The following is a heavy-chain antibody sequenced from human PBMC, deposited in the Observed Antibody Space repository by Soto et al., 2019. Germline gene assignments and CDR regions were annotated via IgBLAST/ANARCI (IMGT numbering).Heavy chain of an antibody. J-gene: IGHJ4*02. D-gene: IGHD3-16*01. CDR3: AKDRMTLSSLDS. V-gene: IGHV3-23*01. Sequence: DVQLLQSGGGSVQPGGSLRLSCTASESLSTSGMSWVRQAPGKGLEWVSGIGGIGSSTHYADSVEGRFTISRDYSKNTVYLQMNSLSAEDTALYYCAKDRMTLSSLDSWGQGTLVTVSS. CDR2: IGGIGSST. CDR1: ESLSTSG.